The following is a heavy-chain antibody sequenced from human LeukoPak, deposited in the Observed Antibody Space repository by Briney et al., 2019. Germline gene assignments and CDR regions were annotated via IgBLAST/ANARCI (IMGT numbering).Heavy chain of an antibody. V-gene: IGHV3-23*01. J-gene: IGHJ4*02. D-gene: IGHD3-22*01. CDR2: ISGSGGST. CDR3: AKDPEYYYDSSGFLFDY. CDR1: GFTFSSYA. Sequence: QPGGSLRLSCAASGFTFSSYAMSWVRQAPGKGLEWVSAISGSGGSTYYADSVKGRFTISRDNSKNTLYLQMNSLRAEDTAVYYCAKDPEYYYDSSGFLFDYWGQGTLVTVSS.